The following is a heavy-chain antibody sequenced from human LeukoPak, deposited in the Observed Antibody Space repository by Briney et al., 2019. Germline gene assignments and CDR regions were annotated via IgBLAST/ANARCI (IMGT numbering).Heavy chain of an antibody. Sequence: ASVKVSCKASGYTLTGYYMHWVRQAPGQGLEWMGWINPNSGGTNYAQKFQGRVTMIRDTSISTAYMELSRLRSDDTAVYYCARGNDYGDYFDYWGQGTLVTVSS. CDR1: GYTLTGYY. V-gene: IGHV1-2*02. CDR3: ARGNDYGDYFDY. D-gene: IGHD4-17*01. J-gene: IGHJ4*02. CDR2: INPNSGGT.